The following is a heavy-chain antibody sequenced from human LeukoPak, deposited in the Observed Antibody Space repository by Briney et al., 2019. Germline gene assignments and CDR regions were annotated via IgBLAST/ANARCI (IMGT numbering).Heavy chain of an antibody. CDR3: AKHLDYGDYSWFDP. CDR2: IYYSGST. D-gene: IGHD4-17*01. Sequence: ASETLSLTCTVSGGSISSYYWSWIRQPPGKGLEWIGYIYYSGSTNYNPSLKSRVTISVDTSKNQFSLKLSSVTAADTAVYHCAKHLDYGDYSWFDPWGQGTLVTVSS. CDR1: GGSISSYY. J-gene: IGHJ5*02. V-gene: IGHV4-59*01.